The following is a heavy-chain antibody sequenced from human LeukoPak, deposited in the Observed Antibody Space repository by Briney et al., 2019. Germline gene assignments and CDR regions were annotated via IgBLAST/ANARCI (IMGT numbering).Heavy chain of an antibody. CDR2: IVPFFSTA. V-gene: IGHV1-69*01. CDR1: GDTLSNYG. D-gene: IGHD3-3*01. CDR3: ARPYDFWSGYSPPDY. J-gene: IGHJ4*02. Sequence: ASVKVSCKASGDTLSNYGINWVRQAPGQGLEWMGGIVPFFSTAIYAQKFQGRVTITSDESTNTAYMELSSLRSDDTAVYYCARPYDFWSGYSPPDYWGQGTLVTVSS.